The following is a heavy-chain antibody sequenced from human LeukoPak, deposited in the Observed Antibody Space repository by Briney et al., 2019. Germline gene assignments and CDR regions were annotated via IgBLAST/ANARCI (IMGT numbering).Heavy chain of an antibody. CDR1: GGTFSSYA. Sequence: SVKVSCKASGGTFSSYAISWVRQAPGQGLEWMGGIIPIFGTANYAQEFQGRVTITTDESTSTAYMELSSLRSEDTAVYYCARGKIIVGASSGFDYWGQGTLVTVSS. D-gene: IGHD1-26*01. CDR2: IIPIFGTA. V-gene: IGHV1-69*05. J-gene: IGHJ4*02. CDR3: ARGKIIVGASSGFDY.